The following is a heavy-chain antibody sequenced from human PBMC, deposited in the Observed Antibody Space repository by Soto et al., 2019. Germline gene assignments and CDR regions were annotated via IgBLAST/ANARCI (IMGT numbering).Heavy chain of an antibody. D-gene: IGHD3-3*01. J-gene: IGHJ2*01. CDR2: IYHSGST. CDR3: ARDPDYDFWSGYYTFDL. CDR1: GGSISSSNW. Sequence: QVQLQESGPGLVKPSGTLSLTCAVSGGSISSSNWWSWVRQPPGKGLEWIGEIYHSGSTNYNPSLKRRVTISVDKSKNQFSLKLSSVTAADTAVYYCARDPDYDFWSGYYTFDLWGRGTLVTVSS. V-gene: IGHV4-4*02.